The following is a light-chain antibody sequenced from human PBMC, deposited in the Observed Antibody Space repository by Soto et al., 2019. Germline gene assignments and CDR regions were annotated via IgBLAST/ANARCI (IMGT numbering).Light chain of an antibody. Sequence: EVVMTQSPGPLSVSPGERATLSCRASQSISRNLAWYQQKPGRAPRLLIYDVSPRATGVPARFSGRGSETEFTLTISSLQSEDFAVYYGQRYHNWPPCTFGQGTKLEIK. CDR1: QSISRN. V-gene: IGKV3-15*01. CDR3: QRYHNWPPCT. J-gene: IGKJ2*02. CDR2: DVS.